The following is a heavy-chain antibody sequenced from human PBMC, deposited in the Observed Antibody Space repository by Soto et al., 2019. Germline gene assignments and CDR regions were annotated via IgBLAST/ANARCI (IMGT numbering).Heavy chain of an antibody. CDR2: ISPNSGGT. V-gene: IGHV1-2*04. CDR1: GYTFTDYY. J-gene: IGHJ2*01. CDR3: AREIRSGYYKYWYFDL. Sequence: QVQLVQSGAEVKKPGASVKVSCKASGYTFTDYYMHWVRQAPGQGLEWMGWISPNSGGTKYAQKFQAWVTMTADTSISTADLELSKLRSDHTAVYSCAREIRSGYYKYWYFDLWGRGTLVTVSS. D-gene: IGHD3-3*01.